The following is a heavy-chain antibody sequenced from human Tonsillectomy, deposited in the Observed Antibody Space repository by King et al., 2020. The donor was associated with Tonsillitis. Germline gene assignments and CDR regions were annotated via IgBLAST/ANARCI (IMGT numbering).Heavy chain of an antibody. J-gene: IGHJ4*02. CDR1: GFTLSAYG. Sequence: VKLVESGGGVVQPGRSLRLSCAASGFTLSAYGIHWVRQAPGKGLEWVAVIWNDGSNKYNGDSVKGRFTISRDNSKNTVYLQMKSLRAEDTAVYYCAGGRDYGAPFNYWGQGTLVTVSS. CDR3: AGGRDYGAPFNY. V-gene: IGHV3-33*08. D-gene: IGHD4-17*01. CDR2: IWNDGSNK.